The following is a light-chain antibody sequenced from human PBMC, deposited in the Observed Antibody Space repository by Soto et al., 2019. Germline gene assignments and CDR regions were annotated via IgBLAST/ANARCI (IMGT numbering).Light chain of an antibody. V-gene: IGKV3-20*01. CDR1: QTVSSSY. CDR3: QPYGSSPRT. Sequence: EIGLTQAPGTRSLSPGERATLSCRASQTVSSSYLAWYQQKPGQAPRLLIYGASSRATGIPDRFSGSGSGTDFTLTISRLEPADFAVYYCQPYGSSPRTLGHGPKVDIK. CDR2: GAS. J-gene: IGKJ1*01.